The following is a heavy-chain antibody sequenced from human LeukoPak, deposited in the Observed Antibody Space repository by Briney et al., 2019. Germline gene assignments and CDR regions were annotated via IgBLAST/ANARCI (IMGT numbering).Heavy chain of an antibody. Sequence: SETLSLTCTVSGGSVSSGSYYWSWIRQPPGKGLEWIGYIYYSGSTNYNPSLKSRVTISVDTSKNQLSLKLSSVTAADTAVYYCARDPQYYDFWSGYGYYGMDVWGQGATVTVSS. CDR3: ARDPQYYDFWSGYGYYGMDV. D-gene: IGHD3-3*01. CDR2: IYYSGST. CDR1: GGSVSSGSYY. J-gene: IGHJ6*02. V-gene: IGHV4-61*01.